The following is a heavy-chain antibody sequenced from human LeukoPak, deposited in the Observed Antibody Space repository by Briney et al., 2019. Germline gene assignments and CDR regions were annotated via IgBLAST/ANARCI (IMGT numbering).Heavy chain of an antibody. D-gene: IGHD2-2*02. CDR1: GLHFSGTA. CDR2: IKQDGSEK. CDR3: ANQLGYCSSTSCYKVY. V-gene: IGHV3-7*01. Sequence: GGSLRLSCAASGLHFSGTAMSWVRQAPGKGLEWVANIKQDGSEKYYVDSVKGRFTISRDNAKNSLYLQMNSLRAEDTAVYYCANQLGYCSSTSCYKVYWGQGTLVTVSS. J-gene: IGHJ4*02.